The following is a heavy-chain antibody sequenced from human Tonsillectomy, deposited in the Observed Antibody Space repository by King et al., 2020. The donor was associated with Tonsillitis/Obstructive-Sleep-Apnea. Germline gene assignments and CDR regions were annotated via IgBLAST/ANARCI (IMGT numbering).Heavy chain of an antibody. CDR3: FNGVDY. V-gene: IGHV5-51*01. D-gene: IGHD2-8*01. CDR2: IYPGDSDT. J-gene: IGHJ4*02. CDR1: GYTFTSYY. Sequence: QPVQSGAEVKKPGESLKISCKGSGYTFTSYYIAWVRQMSGKGLEWMGIIYPGDSDTRYSPSFQGQVTISVDNSITTAYLQWSSLKASNTATYYCFNGVDYWGQGTLVTVSS.